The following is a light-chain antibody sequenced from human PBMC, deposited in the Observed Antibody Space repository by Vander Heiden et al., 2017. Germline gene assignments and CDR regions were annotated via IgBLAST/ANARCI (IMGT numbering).Light chain of an antibody. CDR1: QGISNY. J-gene: IGKJ1*01. V-gene: IGKV1-27*01. Sequence: DIQMTQSPSSLSASVGDRVTITCRASQGISNYLAWYQQKPGKVPKLLIYAASTLQSGVPSRFSGSGYGTDFTLTISSRQPEDVAAYYCQKHNSNPLWTFGQGTKVEIK. CDR2: AAS. CDR3: QKHNSNPLWT.